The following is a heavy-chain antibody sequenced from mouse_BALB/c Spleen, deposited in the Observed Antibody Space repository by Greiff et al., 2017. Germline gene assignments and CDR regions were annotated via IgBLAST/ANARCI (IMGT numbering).Heavy chain of an antibody. CDR1: GYTFTSYN. CDR2: IYPGNGDT. D-gene: IGHD2-1*01. J-gene: IGHJ3*01. Sequence: QPGAELVKPGASVKMSCKASGYTFTSYNMHWVKQTPGQGLEWIGAIYPGNGDTSYNQKFKGKATLTADKSSSTAYMQLSSLTSEDSAVYYCARSRGNYAWFAYWGQGTLVTVSA. V-gene: IGHV1-12*01. CDR3: ARSRGNYAWFAY.